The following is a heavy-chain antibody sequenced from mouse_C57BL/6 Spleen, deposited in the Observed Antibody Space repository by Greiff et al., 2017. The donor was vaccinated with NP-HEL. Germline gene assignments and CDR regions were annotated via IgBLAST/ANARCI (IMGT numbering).Heavy chain of an antibody. CDR2: IYPGDGDT. J-gene: IGHJ3*01. CDR3: AKGPPYYEGFAY. Sequence: QVQLKQSGPELVKPGASVKISCKASGYAFSSSWMNWVKQRPGKGLEWIGRIYPGDGDTNYNGKFKGKATLTADKSSSTAYMQLSSLTSEDSAVYFCAKGPPYYEGFAYWGQGTLVTVSA. CDR1: GYAFSSSW. D-gene: IGHD2-4*01. V-gene: IGHV1-82*01.